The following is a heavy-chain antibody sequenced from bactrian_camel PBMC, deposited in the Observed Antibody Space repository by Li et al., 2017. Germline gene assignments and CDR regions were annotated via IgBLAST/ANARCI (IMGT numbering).Heavy chain of an antibody. CDR2: TYSGDGST. J-gene: IGHJ4*01. CDR3: AAEGSCTVPRFVRH. D-gene: IGHD6*01. V-gene: IGHV3S61*01. Sequence: HVQLVESGGGLVQPGGSLRLSCAASGLTFDDYAMGWFRQAPGKEREGVATTYSGDGSTYYADAVKGRFTVSRDNAKKMVYLQMNSLKPEDTAMYYCAAEGSCTVPRFVRHWGQGTQVTVS. CDR1: GLTFDDYA.